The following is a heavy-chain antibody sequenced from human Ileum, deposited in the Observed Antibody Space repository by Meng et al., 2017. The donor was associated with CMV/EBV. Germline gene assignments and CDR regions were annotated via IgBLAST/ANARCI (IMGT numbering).Heavy chain of an antibody. CDR2: INHSGST. J-gene: IGHJ4*02. CDR1: FSGYY. CDR3: ARAYGFWSGYYVPATARTFDY. Sequence: FSGYYWSWIRQPPGKGLEWIGEINHSGSTNYNPSLKSRVTTSVDTSKNQFSLKLSSVTAADTAVYYCARAYGFWSGYYVPATARTFDYWGQGTLVTVSS. D-gene: IGHD3-3*01. V-gene: IGHV4-34*01.